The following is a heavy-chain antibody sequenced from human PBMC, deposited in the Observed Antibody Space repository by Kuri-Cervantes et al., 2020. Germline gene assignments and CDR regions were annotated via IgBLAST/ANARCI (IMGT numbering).Heavy chain of an antibody. CDR1: GYTFTGYY. Sequence: ASVKVSCKASGYTFTGYYMHWVRQAPGQGLEWMGWINPNSGGTNYAQKFQGWVTMTRDTSISTAYMELSRLRSDDTAVYYCARSGITIFGVVTPFDYWGQGTPVTVSS. D-gene: IGHD3-3*01. CDR3: ARSGITIFGVVTPFDY. V-gene: IGHV1-2*04. J-gene: IGHJ4*02. CDR2: INPNSGGT.